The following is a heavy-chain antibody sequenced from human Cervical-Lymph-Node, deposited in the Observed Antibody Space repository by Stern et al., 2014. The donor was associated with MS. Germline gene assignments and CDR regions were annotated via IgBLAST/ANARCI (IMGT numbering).Heavy chain of an antibody. Sequence: EVHLVESGGGLVQPGRSLRLSCAASGFTFDDYAMHWVRPAPGKGLEWVSGITWNSAKIDYADSVKGRFTISRDNAKNSLYLQMDSLRPEDTAFYYCARDVTPSSRYSNFGLDVWGQGTTVTVSS. V-gene: IGHV3-9*01. D-gene: IGHD6-13*01. J-gene: IGHJ6*02. CDR3: ARDVTPSSRYSNFGLDV. CDR2: ITWNSAKI. CDR1: GFTFDDYA.